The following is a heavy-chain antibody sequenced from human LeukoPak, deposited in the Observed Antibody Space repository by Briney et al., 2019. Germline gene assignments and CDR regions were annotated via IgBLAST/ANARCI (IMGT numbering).Heavy chain of an antibody. Sequence: GGSLRLSCAASGFTFSSYWVSWVRQAPGKGLEWVANIKQDGSEKNYVDSVKGRFTISRDNAKNSLYLQMNSLRAEDTAVYYCARDVAPEMGSDYWGQGTLVSVSS. V-gene: IGHV3-7*03. D-gene: IGHD5-24*01. CDR1: GFTFSSYW. CDR3: ARDVAPEMGSDY. J-gene: IGHJ4*02. CDR2: IKQDGSEK.